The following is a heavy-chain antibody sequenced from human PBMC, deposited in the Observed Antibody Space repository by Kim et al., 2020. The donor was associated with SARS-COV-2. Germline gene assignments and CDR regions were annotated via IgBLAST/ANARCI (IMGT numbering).Heavy chain of an antibody. J-gene: IGHJ6*02. V-gene: IGHV4-31*03. Sequence: SETLSLTCTVSGGSISSGGYYWSWIRQHPGKGLEWIGYIYDSGNIYYNPSLKSRFTISVDTSKNQFSLMLTSVTAADTAVYYCARGDYYYYGMDVWGQGTTVTVSS. CDR2: IYDSGNI. CDR1: GGSISSGGYY. CDR3: ARGDYYYYGMDV.